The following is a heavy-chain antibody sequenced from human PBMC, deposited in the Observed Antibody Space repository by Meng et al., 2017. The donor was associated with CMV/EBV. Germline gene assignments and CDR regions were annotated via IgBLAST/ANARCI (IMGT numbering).Heavy chain of an antibody. Sequence: ASVKVSCKASGDTFTSYYMHWVRQAPGQGVEWMGIINPSGGSTSYAQKFQGRVTMIRDTSTSTVYMELSSLRSEDTAVYYCARVYCPKEYCSSTRGYYYYGMDVWGQGTTVTVSS. CDR3: ARVYCPKEYCSSTRGYYYYGMDV. V-gene: IGHV1-46*01. CDR1: GDTFTSYY. J-gene: IGHJ6*02. CDR2: INPSGGST. D-gene: IGHD2-2*01.